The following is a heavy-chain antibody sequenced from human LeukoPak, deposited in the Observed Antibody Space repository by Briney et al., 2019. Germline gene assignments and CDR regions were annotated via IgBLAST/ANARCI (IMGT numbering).Heavy chain of an antibody. J-gene: IGHJ3*02. CDR2: IYNSGST. D-gene: IGHD3-22*01. Sequence: SETLSLTCSVSGCSFSSYFWSWIRQPPGKRLEWIGYIYNSGSTNYNPSLKSRVTISVDTSKNQFSLKLSSVTAADTAVYHCARGTYYDSSGYYYESGAFDIWGQGTMVTVSS. CDR3: ARGTYYDSSGYYYESGAFDI. V-gene: IGHV4-59*01. CDR1: GCSFSSYF.